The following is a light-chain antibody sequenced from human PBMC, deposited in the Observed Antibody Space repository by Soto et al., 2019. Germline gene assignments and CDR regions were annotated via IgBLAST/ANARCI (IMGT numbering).Light chain of an antibody. CDR2: GAS. Sequence: EIVMTQSPDTLSVSPGERATLSCRASQSVSSNLAWYQQKPGQAPRLLISGASTRATGIPVRFSGSGSGTEFTLTISSPQSEDFGVYYCQQYINWPETFGQGTKLEIK. CDR3: QQYINWPET. V-gene: IGKV3-15*01. J-gene: IGKJ2*01. CDR1: QSVSSN.